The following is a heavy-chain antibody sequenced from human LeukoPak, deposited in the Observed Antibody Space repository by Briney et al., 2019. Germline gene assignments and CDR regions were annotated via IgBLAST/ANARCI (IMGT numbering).Heavy chain of an antibody. Sequence: GGSLRLSCAAPGFTFSDYYMSWIRQAPGKGLEWVSYISSSGSTIYYADSVKGRFTISRDNAKNSLYLQMNSLRAEDTAVYYCARDNPLYSGFYGAFDIWGQGTMVTVSS. CDR3: ARDNPLYSGFYGAFDI. CDR1: GFTFSDYY. D-gene: IGHD5-12*01. CDR2: ISSSGSTI. J-gene: IGHJ3*02. V-gene: IGHV3-11*01.